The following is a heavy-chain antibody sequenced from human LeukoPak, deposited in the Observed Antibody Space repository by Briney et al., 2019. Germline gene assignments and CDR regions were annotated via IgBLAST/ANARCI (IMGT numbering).Heavy chain of an antibody. Sequence: GGSLRLSCAASGFTFDDYAMHWVRQAPGKGLEWVSGISWNSGSIGYADSVKGRFTISRDNAKNSLYLQMNSLRAEDTALYYCAKDLLRAGAFDYWGQGTLVTVSS. CDR3: AKDLLRAGAFDY. D-gene: IGHD1-26*01. CDR1: GFTFDDYA. J-gene: IGHJ4*02. CDR2: ISWNSGSI. V-gene: IGHV3-9*01.